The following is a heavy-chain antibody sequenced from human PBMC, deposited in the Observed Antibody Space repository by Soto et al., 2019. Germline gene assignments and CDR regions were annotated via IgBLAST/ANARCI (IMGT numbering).Heavy chain of an antibody. CDR1: GYTFTSYG. Sequence: QVQLVQSEGEVRQPGASVKVSCRASGYTFTSYGIIWVRQAPGQGLEWMGYISPNSGVTTYAQNLQGRLTMTTDTSTSTAYMELRSLSSDDTAVYYCEREIWTRSGPQNFFDYWGLCALVTVSS. CDR2: ISPNSGVT. CDR3: EREIWTRSGPQNFFDY. D-gene: IGHD6-25*01. J-gene: IGHJ4*02. V-gene: IGHV1-18*01.